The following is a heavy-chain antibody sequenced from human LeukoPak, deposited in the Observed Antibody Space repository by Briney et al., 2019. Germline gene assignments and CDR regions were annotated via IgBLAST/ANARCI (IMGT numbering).Heavy chain of an antibody. CDR2: ISSSSSYI. V-gene: IGHV3-21*01. CDR1: GFTFSSYS. Sequence: GGSLRLPCAASGFTFSSYSMNWVRQAPGKGLEWVSSISSSSSYIYYADSVKGRFTISRDNAKNSLYLQMNSLRAEDTAVYYCARVYEYYYGSGSPYYFDYWGQGTLVTVSS. CDR3: ARVYEYYYGSGSPYYFDY. J-gene: IGHJ4*02. D-gene: IGHD3-10*01.